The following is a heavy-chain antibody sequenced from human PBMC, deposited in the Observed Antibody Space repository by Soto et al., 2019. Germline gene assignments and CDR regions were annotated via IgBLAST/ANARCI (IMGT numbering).Heavy chain of an antibody. J-gene: IGHJ6*02. Sequence: GESLKISCKGSGYSFTSYWINWVRQMPGKGLEWMGIIYPGDSYTRYSPSFQGQVTISADKSISTAYLQWRSLKASDTAMYYCARHHGSPGSYFGMDVWGQGTTVTVSS. CDR1: GYSFTSYW. D-gene: IGHD6-13*01. CDR2: IYPGDSYT. V-gene: IGHV5-51*01. CDR3: ARHHGSPGSYFGMDV.